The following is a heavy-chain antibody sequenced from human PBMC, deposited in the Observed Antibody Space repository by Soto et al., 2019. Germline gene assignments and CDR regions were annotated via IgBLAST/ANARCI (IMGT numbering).Heavy chain of an antibody. CDR3: AHAGDYDLLTFDH. D-gene: IGHD4-17*01. CDR1: GFSLTTYDMG. CDR2: IYWDDDK. V-gene: IGHV2-5*02. Sequence: QITLKESGPTLVRPAQTLTLTCAFYGFSLTTYDMGVAWLRQPPGKALEWLALIYWDDDKRYSPSLKDRLAISKDTSRNQVVLTITNMEPGDTATYFCAHAGDYDLLTFDHWGPGTLVTVSS. J-gene: IGHJ4*02.